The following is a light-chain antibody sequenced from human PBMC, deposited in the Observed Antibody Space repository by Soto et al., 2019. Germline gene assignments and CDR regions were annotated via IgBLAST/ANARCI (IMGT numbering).Light chain of an antibody. CDR3: QQYSDWPPT. CDR1: QSVSSN. J-gene: IGKJ1*01. V-gene: IGKV3-15*01. Sequence: EIVMTHSPATLSVSPGERAALSFRASQSVSSNLAWYQQKPGQAPRLLIYGASTRATGIPARFSGSGSGTEFSLTISSLQSEDFAVYYCQQYSDWPPTFGQGTKVDNK. CDR2: GAS.